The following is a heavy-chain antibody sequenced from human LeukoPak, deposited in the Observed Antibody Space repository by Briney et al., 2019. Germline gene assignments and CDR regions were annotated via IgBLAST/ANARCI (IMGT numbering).Heavy chain of an antibody. V-gene: IGHV3-21*01. J-gene: IGHJ4*02. D-gene: IGHD2-21*01. CDR2: ISSSSSYI. CDR1: GFTFSSYI. Sequence: GGSLRLSCAASGFTFSSYIMNWVRQAPGKGLEWVSSISSSSSYIYYADSVKGRFTISRDNAKNSLYLQMNGLRDEDTAVYYCVRDRAYSFDYWGQGILVTVSS. CDR3: VRDRAYSFDY.